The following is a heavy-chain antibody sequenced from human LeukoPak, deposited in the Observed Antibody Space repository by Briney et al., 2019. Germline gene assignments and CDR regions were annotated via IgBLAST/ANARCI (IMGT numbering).Heavy chain of an antibody. CDR1: GFTFSSDV. CDR3: ARDLVSYSSSPLH. CDR2: ISSDGSSK. J-gene: IGHJ4*02. D-gene: IGHD6-6*01. Sequence: GRSLRLSCAASGFTFSSDVMHWVRQAPGKGLEWVAVISSDGSSKHYADSVKGRFTIFTDTSKSTLYLQINSLRPEDTAVYYCARDLVSYSSSPLHWGQGTLVTVSS. V-gene: IGHV3-30-3*01.